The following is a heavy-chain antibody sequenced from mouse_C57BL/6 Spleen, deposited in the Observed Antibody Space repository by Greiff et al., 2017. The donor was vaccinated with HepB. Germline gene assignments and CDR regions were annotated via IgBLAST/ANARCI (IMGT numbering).Heavy chain of an antibody. CDR2: ISSGSSTI. CDR1: GFSFSDYG. Sequence: EVHLVESGGGLVKPGGSLKLSCAASGFSFSDYGMHWVRQAPEKGLEWVAYISSGSSTIYYADTVKGRFTISRDNAKNTLFLQMTSLRSEDTAMYYCARFYYYGSSSYWYFDVWGTGTTVTVSS. V-gene: IGHV5-17*01. J-gene: IGHJ1*03. D-gene: IGHD1-1*01. CDR3: ARFYYYGSSSYWYFDV.